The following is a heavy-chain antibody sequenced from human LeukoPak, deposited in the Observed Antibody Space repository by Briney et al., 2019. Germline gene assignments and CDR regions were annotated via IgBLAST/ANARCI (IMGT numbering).Heavy chain of an antibody. CDR3: VRVRTGTSSYDP. J-gene: IGHJ5*02. D-gene: IGHD2-2*01. Sequence: PSQTLSLTCTVSGGSISSSESHWSWIRQPPEKGLEWIGYISYSGGTSYNPSLRSRLTMSLVTSNNQVSLKLSSVTAADTAVYYCVRVRTGTSSYDPWGQGTLVTVSP. V-gene: IGHV4-30-4*08. CDR1: GGSISSSESH. CDR2: ISYSGGT.